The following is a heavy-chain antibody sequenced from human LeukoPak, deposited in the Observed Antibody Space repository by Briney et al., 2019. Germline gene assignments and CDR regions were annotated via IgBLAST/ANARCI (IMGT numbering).Heavy chain of an antibody. V-gene: IGHV5-51*01. D-gene: IGHD3-22*01. CDR1: GYSFTSYW. Sequence: GESLKISCKGSGYSFTSYWIGWVRQMPGKGLEWMGIIYPGDSDTRYSPSFQGQVTISADKSISTAYLQWSSLKASDTAMYYCARLTYYYDSSGYSYPYYFDYWGQGTLVTVSS. CDR2: IYPGDSDT. J-gene: IGHJ4*02. CDR3: ARLTYYYDSSGYSYPYYFDY.